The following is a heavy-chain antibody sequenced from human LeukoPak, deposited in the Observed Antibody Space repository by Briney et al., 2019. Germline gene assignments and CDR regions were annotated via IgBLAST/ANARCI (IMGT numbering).Heavy chain of an antibody. CDR1: GFTFSSYW. CDR3: ARGTMRAY. CDR2: INSDGSST. V-gene: IGHV3-74*01. D-gene: IGHD3-22*01. Sequence: GGSLRLSCAASGFTFSSYWMHWVRQAPGKGLVWASRINSDGSSTSYADSVKGRFTISRDNAKNTLYLQMNSLRAEDTAVYYCARGTMRAYWGQGTQVTVSS. J-gene: IGHJ4*02.